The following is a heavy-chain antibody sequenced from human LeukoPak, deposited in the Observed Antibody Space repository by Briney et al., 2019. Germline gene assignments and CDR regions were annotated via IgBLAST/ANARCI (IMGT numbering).Heavy chain of an antibody. CDR2: ISYGGGNK. J-gene: IGHJ4*02. CDR1: GFIFSDYP. Sequence: GGSLRLSCAASGFIFSDYPVHWVRQAPGKGLEWVAVISYGGGNKYYADSVKGRFTISRDDSKNTLYLQMNSLRAEDTAVYYCARATYLGIWYFDCWGQGTLVTVSS. D-gene: IGHD1-26*01. CDR3: ARATYLGIWYFDC. V-gene: IGHV3-30-3*01.